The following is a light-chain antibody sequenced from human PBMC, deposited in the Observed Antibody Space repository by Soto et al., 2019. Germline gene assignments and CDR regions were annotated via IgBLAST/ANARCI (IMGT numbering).Light chain of an antibody. CDR2: GAS. CDR1: QSVSSSY. V-gene: IGKV3-20*01. CDR3: QQYGSSPKLT. J-gene: IGKJ4*01. Sequence: EIVLTQSPGTLSLSPGERATLSCRASQSVSSSYLAWYQQKPGQAPRLLIYGASSRATGIPDRFSGSGSGTDFTLTISRLEREDFAVYYCQQYGSSPKLTFGGRAKVDIK.